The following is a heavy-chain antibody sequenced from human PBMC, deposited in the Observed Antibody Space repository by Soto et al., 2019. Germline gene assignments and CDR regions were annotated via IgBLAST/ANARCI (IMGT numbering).Heavy chain of an antibody. CDR3: ARRDWKFRGYYVDY. CDR1: GYSISNTGYY. V-gene: IGHV4-39*01. J-gene: IGHJ4*02. D-gene: IGHD1-1*01. Sequence: SETLSLSCSVSGYSISNTGYYWGWLRQAPGKGLEYIASVYYSGDTYYNPSLKSRVSMSVDTSKNQFSLQLTSVSATDTAVYFRARRDWKFRGYYVDYWGQGIQVT. CDR2: VYYSGDT.